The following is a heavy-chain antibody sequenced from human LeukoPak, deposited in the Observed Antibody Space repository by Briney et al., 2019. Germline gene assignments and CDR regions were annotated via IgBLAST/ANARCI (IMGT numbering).Heavy chain of an antibody. D-gene: IGHD3-22*01. CDR3: ARDNYDSSGYYFD. J-gene: IGHJ4*02. Sequence: GGSLRLSCAASGFTFSDYYMSWIRQAPGKGLEWVSYISSSSYTNYADSVKGRFTISRDNAKKSLYLQMNSLRAEDTAVYYCARDNYDSSGYYFDWGQGTLVTVSS. V-gene: IGHV3-11*06. CDR1: GFTFSDYY. CDR2: ISSSSYT.